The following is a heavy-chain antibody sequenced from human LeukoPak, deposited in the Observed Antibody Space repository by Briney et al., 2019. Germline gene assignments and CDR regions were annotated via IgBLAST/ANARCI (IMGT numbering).Heavy chain of an antibody. CDR3: AGGITFGGVIATYTDY. V-gene: IGHV1-69*13. CDR1: GGTFSSYA. D-gene: IGHD3-16*02. CDR2: TIPIFGTA. Sequence: SVKVSCKASGGTFSSYAISWVRQAPGQGLEWMGGTIPIFGTANYAQKFQGRVTITADESTSTAYMELSSLRSEDTAVYYCAGGITFGGVIATYTDYWGQGTLVTVSS. J-gene: IGHJ4*02.